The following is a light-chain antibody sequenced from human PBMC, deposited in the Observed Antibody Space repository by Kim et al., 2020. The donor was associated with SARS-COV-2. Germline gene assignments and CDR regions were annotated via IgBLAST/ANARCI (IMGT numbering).Light chain of an antibody. J-gene: IGKJ1*01. V-gene: IGKV3-20*01. CDR2: GAS. CDR1: QSVTNNY. Sequence: SPGERATLSCRASQSVTNNYLAWYQQKPGQAPRLLIYGASSRATGIPDRFSGSGSGTDFTLTISRLEPEDFAVYYCQQYGGSPRTFGQGTKVEIK. CDR3: QQYGGSPRT.